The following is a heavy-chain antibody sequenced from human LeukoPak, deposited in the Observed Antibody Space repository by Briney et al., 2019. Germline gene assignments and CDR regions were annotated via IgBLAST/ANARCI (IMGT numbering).Heavy chain of an antibody. CDR2: ISAYNGNT. CDR1: GYSFTSYG. J-gene: IGHJ3*02. V-gene: IGHV1-18*01. D-gene: IGHD1-26*01. CDR3: ARVRGVGAPKYAFDI. Sequence: ASVKVSCKASGYSFTSYGISWVRQAPGQGLEWMGSISAYNGNTNYAQKLQGRVTMTTDTSTSTAYMELRSLRSDDTAVYYCARVRGVGAPKYAFDIWGQGTMVTVSS.